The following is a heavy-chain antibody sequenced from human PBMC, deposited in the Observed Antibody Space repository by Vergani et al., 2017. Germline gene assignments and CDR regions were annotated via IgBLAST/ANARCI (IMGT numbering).Heavy chain of an antibody. CDR3: ARDPLYGDYGGYYYMDV. CDR2: IWYDGSNK. CDR1: GFTFSSYA. Sequence: VQLLESGGGLVQPGGSLRLSCAASGFTFSSYAMSWVRQAPGKGLEWVAVIWYDGSNKYYADSVKGRFTVSRDNSKNTLYLQMNSLRAEDTAVYYCARDPLYGDYGGYYYMDVWGKGTTVTVSS. V-gene: IGHV3-33*08. D-gene: IGHD4-17*01. J-gene: IGHJ6*03.